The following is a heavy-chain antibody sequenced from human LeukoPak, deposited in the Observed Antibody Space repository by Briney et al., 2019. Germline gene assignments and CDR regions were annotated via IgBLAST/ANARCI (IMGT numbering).Heavy chain of an antibody. CDR2: IYTSGST. CDR1: GGSISSYY. Sequence: SETLSLTCTVSGGSISSYYWSWIRQPAGKGLEWIGRIYTSGSTNYNPSLKSRVTISVDKSKNQFSLNLTSVTAADTAVYYCASSSWKKTFDYWGQGALVTVSS. J-gene: IGHJ4*02. V-gene: IGHV4-4*07. CDR3: ASSSWKKTFDY. D-gene: IGHD1-1*01.